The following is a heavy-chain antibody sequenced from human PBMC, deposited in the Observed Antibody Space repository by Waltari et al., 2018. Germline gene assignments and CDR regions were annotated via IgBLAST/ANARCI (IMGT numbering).Heavy chain of an antibody. J-gene: IGHJ4*02. V-gene: IGHV1-8*01. CDR2: MNTDRAKT. D-gene: IGHD2-15*01. Sequence: VQLVQSGAEVKKPEASVTFSCEASGCNFISYDLAWVRQAPGQGLKLMGWMNTDRAKTALAEKLQGRVPLTTNTSLRAAYMELSSQISEVTAVYYCARGRTYWRGDNCYSVFWSQGTLVTVSA. CDR1: GCNFISYD. CDR3: ARGRTYWRGDNCYSVF.